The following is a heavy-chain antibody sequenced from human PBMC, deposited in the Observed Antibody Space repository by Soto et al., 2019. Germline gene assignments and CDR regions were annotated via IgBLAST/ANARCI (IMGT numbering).Heavy chain of an antibody. Sequence: EVQLLESGGGLVQPGGSLRLSCAASGFSFSNYAMSWVRQAPGKGLEWLSGIGGRGTSAYYADSVKGRFAISRDNSNNTLYLQMNNLRAEDTALYYCVKPYFDFWSGYYAAAKEDAFDIWGQGTMVTVSS. CDR3: VKPYFDFWSGYYAAAKEDAFDI. V-gene: IGHV3-23*01. D-gene: IGHD3-3*01. CDR1: GFSFSNYA. CDR2: IGGRGTSA. J-gene: IGHJ3*02.